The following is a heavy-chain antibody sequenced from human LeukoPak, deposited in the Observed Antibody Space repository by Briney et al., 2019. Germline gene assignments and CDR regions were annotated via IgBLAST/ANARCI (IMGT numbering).Heavy chain of an antibody. Sequence: SETLSLTCTVSGGSISNYYWSWIRQPPGKGLEWIGNIYYSGSTNYNPSLKSRVTISVDTSKNQFSLKLSSVTAADTAVYYCARDGGGTFDYWGQGTLVTVSS. V-gene: IGHV4-59*01. CDR1: GGSISNYY. CDR2: IYYSGST. CDR3: ARDGGGTFDY. J-gene: IGHJ4*02. D-gene: IGHD3-16*01.